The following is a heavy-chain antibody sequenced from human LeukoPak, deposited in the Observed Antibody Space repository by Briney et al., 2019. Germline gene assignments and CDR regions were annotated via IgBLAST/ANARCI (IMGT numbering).Heavy chain of an antibody. D-gene: IGHD6-19*01. V-gene: IGHV5-51*01. CDR1: GYSFTGYW. CDR2: IYPGDSDT. Sequence: GESLKISCKGSGYSFTGYWIGWVRQTPGKGLEWMGIIYPGDSDTRYSPSFQGRVTISADKSISTAYLHWSSLKASDTAMYYCARRLGKAVAGTYYYGLDVWGQGTTVIVSS. CDR3: ARRLGKAVAGTYYYGLDV. J-gene: IGHJ6*02.